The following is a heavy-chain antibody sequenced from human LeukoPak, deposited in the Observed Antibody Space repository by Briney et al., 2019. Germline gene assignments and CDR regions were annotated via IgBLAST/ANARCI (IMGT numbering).Heavy chain of an antibody. CDR2: INHSGST. D-gene: IGHD4-17*01. Sequence: SETLSLTCAVYGGSFSGYYWSWIRQPPGKGLEWIGEINHSGSTNYNPSLKSRVTISVDTSKNQFSLKLSSVTAADTAVYYCARGRAKSPLRMYYYGMDVWGQGTTVTVSS. J-gene: IGHJ6*02. V-gene: IGHV4-34*01. CDR1: GGSFSGYY. CDR3: ARGRAKSPLRMYYYGMDV.